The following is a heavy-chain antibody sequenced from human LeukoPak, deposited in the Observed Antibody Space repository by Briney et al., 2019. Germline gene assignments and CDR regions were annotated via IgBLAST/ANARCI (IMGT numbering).Heavy chain of an antibody. V-gene: IGHV3-7*04. D-gene: IGHD1-1*01. J-gene: IGHJ4*02. CDR1: GFTFSSYW. CDR2: IKHDGSEK. CDR3: TRGSTGY. Sequence: GGSLRLSCEASGFTFSSYWMSWVRQTPGKGLEWVANIKHDGSEKYYVDSVKGRFTVSRDNPKNSLYLQMNSLRVEDTAVYFCTRGSTGYWGQGTLVTVSS.